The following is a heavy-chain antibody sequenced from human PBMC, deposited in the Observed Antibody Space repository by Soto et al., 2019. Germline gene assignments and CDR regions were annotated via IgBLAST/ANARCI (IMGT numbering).Heavy chain of an antibody. CDR2: INPSGGST. CDR1: GYTFTSYY. D-gene: IGHD6-6*01. Sequence: ASVKVSCKASGYTFTSYYMHWVRQAPGQGLEWMGIINPSGGSTSYAQKFQGRVTMTRDTSTSTVYMELSSLRSEDTAVYYCARDLESSIAARQVAVAGIFDDWGQGTLVTVSS. J-gene: IGHJ4*02. CDR3: ARDLESSIAARQVAVAGIFDD. V-gene: IGHV1-46*01.